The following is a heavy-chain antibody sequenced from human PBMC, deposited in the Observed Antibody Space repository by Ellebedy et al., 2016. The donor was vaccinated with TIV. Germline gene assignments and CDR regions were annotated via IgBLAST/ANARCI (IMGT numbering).Heavy chain of an antibody. J-gene: IGHJ4*02. V-gene: IGHV1-18*01. Sequence: ASVKVSXKASGYTFTSYGISWVRQAPGQGLEWMGWLSAYNGNTNYAQKLQGRVTMTTDTSTSTAYMELRSLRSDDTAVYYCARDRGSDYDWVYWGQGTLVTVSS. D-gene: IGHD5-12*01. CDR3: ARDRGSDYDWVY. CDR2: LSAYNGNT. CDR1: GYTFTSYG.